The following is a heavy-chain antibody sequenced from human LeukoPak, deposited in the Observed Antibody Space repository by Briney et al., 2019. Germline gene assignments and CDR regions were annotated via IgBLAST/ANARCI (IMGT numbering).Heavy chain of an antibody. CDR3: AGYDGSGWYLGFWV. D-gene: IGHD6-19*01. V-gene: IGHV1-2*02. Sequence: GASVKVSCKASGYTFTGYYMHWVRQAPGQGLEWMGWINPNSGGTNYAQKFQGRVTMTRDTSISTAYMELSRLRSDDTAVYYCAGYDGSGWYLGFWVWGQGTLVTVSS. J-gene: IGHJ4*02. CDR1: GYTFTGYY. CDR2: INPNSGGT.